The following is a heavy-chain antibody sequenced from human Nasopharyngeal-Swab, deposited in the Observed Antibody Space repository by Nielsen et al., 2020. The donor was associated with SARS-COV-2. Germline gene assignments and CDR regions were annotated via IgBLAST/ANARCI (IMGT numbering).Heavy chain of an antibody. CDR2: ISAYNGNT. D-gene: IGHD6-13*01. V-gene: IGHV1-18*04. J-gene: IGHJ4*02. Sequence: ASVKVSCKASGYTFTSYGISWVRQAPGQGLEWMGWISAYNGNTNYAQKLQGRVTMTTDTSTSTDYMELRSLRSDDTAVYYCARGRWVAAAGTNFDYWGQGTLVTVSS. CDR1: GYTFTSYG. CDR3: ARGRWVAAAGTNFDY.